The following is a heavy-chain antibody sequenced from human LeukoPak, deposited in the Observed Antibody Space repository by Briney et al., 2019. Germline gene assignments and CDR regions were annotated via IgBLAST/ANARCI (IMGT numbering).Heavy chain of an antibody. CDR2: INHSGST. J-gene: IGHJ6*02. V-gene: IGHV4-34*01. CDR3: ARSGGYYYYYYGMDV. CDR1: GESFSGYY. D-gene: IGHD3-10*01. Sequence: SETLSLTCAVYGESFSGYYWSWIRLPPGKGLEWIGEINHSGSTNYSPSLKSRVTISVDTSKNQFSLKLSSVNAADTAVYYCARSGGYYYYYYGMDVWGQGTTVTVSS.